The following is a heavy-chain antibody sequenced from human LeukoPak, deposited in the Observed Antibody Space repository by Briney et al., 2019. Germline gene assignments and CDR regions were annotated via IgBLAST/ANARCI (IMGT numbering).Heavy chain of an antibody. Sequence: GGSLRLSCAASGFTFSSDSMTWVRQPPGKGLERVSTISGSGVSTFYADPVKGRFTISRDNSKNTLYLRMNSLSAEDTAVYYCAKDSFSTEWGQGTLVTVSS. CDR2: ISGSGVST. V-gene: IGHV3-23*01. CDR1: GFTFSSDS. J-gene: IGHJ4*02. CDR3: AKDSFSTE. D-gene: IGHD2-2*01.